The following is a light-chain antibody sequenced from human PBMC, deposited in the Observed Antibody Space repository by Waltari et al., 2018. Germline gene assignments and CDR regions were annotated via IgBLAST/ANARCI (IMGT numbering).Light chain of an antibody. CDR1: HIESKS. CDR3: QVWDNGNDQLV. CDR2: DDS. V-gene: IGLV3-21*02. Sequence: SYVLTQSPPVSAAPGQTARITCDGHHIESKSVPWYQQKPGQAPVVVVYDDSDRPSGIPERFSGSNSGNTATLTISRVEDGDEADYYCQVWDNGNDQLVFGGGTRLTVL. J-gene: IGLJ3*02.